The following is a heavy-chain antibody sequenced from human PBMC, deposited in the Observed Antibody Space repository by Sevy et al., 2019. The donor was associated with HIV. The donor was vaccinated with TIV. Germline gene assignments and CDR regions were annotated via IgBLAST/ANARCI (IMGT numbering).Heavy chain of an antibody. CDR2: ITGGGEST. Sequence: GRSLRLSCAASGFTVSTYAINWFPQAPGEGLEGVSAITGGGESTYYADSVKGRLTIARDNSKNVVYLQMNSLRAEDSAFYYCAAGDTSMVTDLDYWGQGTLVTVSS. CDR1: GFTVSTYA. J-gene: IGHJ4*02. CDR3: AAGDTSMVTDLDY. V-gene: IGHV3-23*01. D-gene: IGHD5-18*01.